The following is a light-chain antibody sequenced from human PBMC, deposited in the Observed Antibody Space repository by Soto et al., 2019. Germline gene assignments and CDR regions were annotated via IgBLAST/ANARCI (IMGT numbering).Light chain of an antibody. CDR1: QSIGSW. CDR3: QQYDSFSTWT. J-gene: IGKJ1*01. CDR2: QAS. V-gene: IGKV1-5*03. Sequence: DIQMTQSPSTLSASVGDRVTITCRASQSIGSWLAWYQQKPGKAPKLLIYQASILESGVPSRFSGSGSGTQFTLTISSLQPDDFASYYCQQYDSFSTWTFGQGTKVEIK.